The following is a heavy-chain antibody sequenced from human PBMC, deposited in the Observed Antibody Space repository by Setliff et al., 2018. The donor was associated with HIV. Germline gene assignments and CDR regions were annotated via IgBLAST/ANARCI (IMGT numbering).Heavy chain of an antibody. CDR1: GGSFSDYY. J-gene: IGHJ4*02. D-gene: IGHD1-1*01. V-gene: IGHV4-34*01. Sequence: SETLSLTCAVYGGSFSDYYWIWIRQSPGKGPEWIGEANHSGITKYNPSLRSRVIISIDTSKKQFYLKVNSVTAADAAIYYCARGGAHNHGHDYFDYWGQGTLVTVSS. CDR3: ARGGAHNHGHDYFDY. CDR2: ANHSGIT.